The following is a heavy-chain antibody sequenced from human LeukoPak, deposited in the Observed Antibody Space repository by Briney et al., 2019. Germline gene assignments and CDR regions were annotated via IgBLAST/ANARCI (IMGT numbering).Heavy chain of an antibody. V-gene: IGHV3-33*01. CDR3: AREVPYYYDSSGLGSAFDI. CDR1: GFTFSRYG. Sequence: GGSLRLSCAASGFTFSRYGIHWVRQAPGKGLEWVAIVWHDGSKEYYADSVKGRFTISRDNSKNTLYLQMNSLRAEDTAVYYCAREVPYYYDSSGLGSAFDIWGQGTMVTVSS. D-gene: IGHD3-22*01. J-gene: IGHJ3*02. CDR2: VWHDGSKE.